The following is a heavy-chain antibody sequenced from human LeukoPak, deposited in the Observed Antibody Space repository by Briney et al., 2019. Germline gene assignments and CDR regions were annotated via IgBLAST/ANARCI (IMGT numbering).Heavy chain of an antibody. V-gene: IGHV4-34*01. J-gene: IGHJ4*02. D-gene: IGHD3-22*01. Sequence: SETLSLTCAVYGGSFSGYYWSWIRQPPGKGLEWIGEINHSGSTNYNPSLKSRVTISVDTSKNQFSLKLSSVTAADTAVYYCARHSSGYYYDEQFDYWGQGTLVTVSS. CDR3: ARHSSGYYYDEQFDY. CDR1: GGSFSGYY. CDR2: INHSGST.